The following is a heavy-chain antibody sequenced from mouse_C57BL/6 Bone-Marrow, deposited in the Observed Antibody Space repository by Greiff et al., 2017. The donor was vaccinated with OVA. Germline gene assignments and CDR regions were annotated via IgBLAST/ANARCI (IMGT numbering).Heavy chain of an antibody. Sequence: QVQLQQPGAELVKPGASVKMSCKASGYTFTSYWITWVKQRPGQGLEWIGDIYPGSGSTNYNEKFKSKATLTVDTSSSTAYMQLSSLTSEDSAVYYWARRRELSDYFDYWGQGTTLTVSS. V-gene: IGHV1-55*01. CDR3: ARRRELSDYFDY. CDR1: GYTFTSYW. D-gene: IGHD4-1*01. CDR2: IYPGSGST. J-gene: IGHJ2*01.